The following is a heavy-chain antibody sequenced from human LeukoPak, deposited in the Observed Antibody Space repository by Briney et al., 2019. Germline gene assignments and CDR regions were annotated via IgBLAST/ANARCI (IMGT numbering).Heavy chain of an antibody. CDR1: GFTFSNYW. D-gene: IGHD5-18*01. J-gene: IGHJ4*02. Sequence: GGSLRLSCAASGFTFSNYWMHWVRHAPGQGLVWVSRMSNDGSDTTYADSVKGRFTTSRDNAKSTVYLQMNSLRAEDTAVYYCARDTAPPPVYWGQGTLVTVSS. V-gene: IGHV3-74*01. CDR3: ARDTAPPPVY. CDR2: MSNDGSDT.